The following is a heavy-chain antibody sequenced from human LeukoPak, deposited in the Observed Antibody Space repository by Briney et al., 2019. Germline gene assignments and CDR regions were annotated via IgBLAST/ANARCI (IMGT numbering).Heavy chain of an antibody. CDR2: ISSSSSYI. CDR3: ARDYY. Sequence: GGSLRLSCAASGFTFSNAWMSWVRQAPGKGLGWVSSISSSSSYIYYADSVRGRFTISRDDAKNSLCPQMNSLRAEDTAVYYCARDYYWGQGTLVTVSS. V-gene: IGHV3-21*01. J-gene: IGHJ4*02. CDR1: GFTFSNAW.